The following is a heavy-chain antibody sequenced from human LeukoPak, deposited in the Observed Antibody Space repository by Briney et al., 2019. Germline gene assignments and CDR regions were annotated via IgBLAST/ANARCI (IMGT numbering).Heavy chain of an antibody. J-gene: IGHJ4*02. Sequence: GGSLRLSCAASGFTFSSYWMTWARQAPGKGLEWVANIKQDESEKYYGDSVRGRFTISRDNAQNSLYLQMNSLRAEDTAVYYCARDNGYFSVDYWGQGTLVTVSS. CDR3: ARDNGYFSVDY. CDR1: GFTFSSYW. V-gene: IGHV3-7*01. D-gene: IGHD3-22*01. CDR2: IKQDESEK.